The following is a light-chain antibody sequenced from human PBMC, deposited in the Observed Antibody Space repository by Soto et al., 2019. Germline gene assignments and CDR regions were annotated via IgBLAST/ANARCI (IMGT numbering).Light chain of an antibody. CDR2: GIY. Sequence: EIVMTQSPGTLSVSPGETATLSCRASQVLGTNLAWYQQKPGQAPTLLLYGIYIRATGVPVRFTGSGSGTDFTLTISRLEPEDFAVYYGHQSGGSLSWTFGQGTKVDIK. CDR3: HQSGGSLSWT. J-gene: IGKJ1*01. V-gene: IGKV3-20*01. CDR1: QVLGTN.